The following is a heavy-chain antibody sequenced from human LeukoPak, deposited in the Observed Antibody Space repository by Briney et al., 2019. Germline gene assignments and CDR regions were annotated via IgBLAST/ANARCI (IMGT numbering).Heavy chain of an antibody. V-gene: IGHV4-39*07. CDR1: GGSISSSSYY. D-gene: IGHD1-26*01. Sequence: PSETLSLTCTVSGGSISSSSYYWGWIRQPPGKGLEWIGEINHSGSTNYNPSLKSRVTISVDTSKNQFSLKLSSVTAADTAVYYCARVRYRWELFAGIRDAFDAFDIWGQGTMVTVSS. CDR3: ARVRYRWELFAGIRDAFDAFDI. J-gene: IGHJ3*02. CDR2: INHSGST.